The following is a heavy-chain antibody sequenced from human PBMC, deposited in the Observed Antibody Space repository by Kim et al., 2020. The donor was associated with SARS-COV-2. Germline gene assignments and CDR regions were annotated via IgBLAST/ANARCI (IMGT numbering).Heavy chain of an antibody. V-gene: IGHV4-59*09. D-gene: IGHD3-10*01. Sequence: LKSRVTISVDTSKNQFSLKLSSVTAADTAVYYCASGHYYGSGSYHSAFDYWGQGTLVTVSS. J-gene: IGHJ4*02. CDR3: ASGHYYGSGSYHSAFDY.